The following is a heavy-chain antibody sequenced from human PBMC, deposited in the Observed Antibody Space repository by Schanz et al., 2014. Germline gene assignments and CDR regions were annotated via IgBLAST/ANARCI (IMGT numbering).Heavy chain of an antibody. CDR1: GFTFSAFG. Sequence: VQLVESGGGVVQPGRSLRLSCAASGFTFSAFGMHWVRQAPGKGLEWVSGISGSGGSTYDADSVKGRFTISRDNSKNTLFLQMSSLRAEDTAVYYGARDGDFDYWGQGTLVTVSS. V-gene: IGHV3-23*04. J-gene: IGHJ4*02. CDR2: ISGSGGST. CDR3: ARDGDFDY.